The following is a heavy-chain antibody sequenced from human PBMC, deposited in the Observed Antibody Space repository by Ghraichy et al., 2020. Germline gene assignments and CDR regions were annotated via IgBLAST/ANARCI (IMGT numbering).Heavy chain of an antibody. V-gene: IGHV3-9*01. Sequence: GGSLRLSCAASGFTFDDYGMHWVRQAPGKGPEWVSGISWNSGTIGYADSVKGRFTISRDNAKNSLYLQMNSLRVEDTALYYCTKITNTFIETDAFDIWGQGTMVTVSS. CDR2: ISWNSGTI. CDR1: GFTFDDYG. D-gene: IGHD3-16*01. CDR3: TKITNTFIETDAFDI. J-gene: IGHJ3*02.